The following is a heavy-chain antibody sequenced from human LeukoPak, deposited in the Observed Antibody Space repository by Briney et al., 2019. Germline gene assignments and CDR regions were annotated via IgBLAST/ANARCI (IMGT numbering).Heavy chain of an antibody. CDR2: ISWNSGSI. V-gene: IGHV3-9*03. CDR1: GFTFDDYA. Sequence: GGSLRLSRAASGFTFDDYAMHWVRQAPGKGLEWVSGISWNSGSIGYADSVKGRFTISRDNAKNSLYLQMNSLRAEDMALYYCAKGTDYGDYAYFDYWGQGTLVTVSS. D-gene: IGHD4-17*01. CDR3: AKGTDYGDYAYFDY. J-gene: IGHJ4*02.